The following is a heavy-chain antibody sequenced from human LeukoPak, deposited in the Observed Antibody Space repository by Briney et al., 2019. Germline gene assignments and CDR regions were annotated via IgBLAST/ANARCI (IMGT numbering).Heavy chain of an antibody. CDR3: AREGYSGSYSSYFDY. CDR2: IYYSGST. CDR1: GGSISSSSYY. V-gene: IGHV4-39*07. D-gene: IGHD1-26*01. J-gene: IGHJ4*02. Sequence: SETLSLTCTVSGGSISSSSYYWGWIRQPPGKGLEWIGSIYYSGSTYYNPSLKSRVTISVDTSKNQFSLKLSSVTAADTAVYYCAREGYSGSYSSYFDYWGQGTLVTVSS.